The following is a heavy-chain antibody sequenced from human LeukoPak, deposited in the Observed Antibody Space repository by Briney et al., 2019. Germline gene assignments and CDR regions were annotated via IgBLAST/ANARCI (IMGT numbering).Heavy chain of an antibody. Sequence: SETLSLTCAVYGGSFSGYYWSWIRQPPGKGLEWIGEINHSGSTNYNPSLKSRVTISVDTSKNQFSLKLSSVTAADTAVYYCARPRDYSNKYFQHWGQGTLVTVSS. V-gene: IGHV4-34*01. CDR3: ARPRDYSNKYFQH. D-gene: IGHD4-11*01. J-gene: IGHJ1*01. CDR2: INHSGST. CDR1: GGSFSGYY.